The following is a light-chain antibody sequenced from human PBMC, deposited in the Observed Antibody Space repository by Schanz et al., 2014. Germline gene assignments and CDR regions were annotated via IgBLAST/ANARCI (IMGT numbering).Light chain of an antibody. Sequence: IQLTQSPSSLSASVGDRVTITCRASQSISNWLAWYQQKLGKAPKVLIYDASSLESGVPSRFSGSGSGTEFTLTINSLQPDDFATYYCQQYSSYWAFGQGTKVEIK. CDR3: QQYSSYWA. V-gene: IGKV1-5*01. CDR2: DAS. CDR1: QSISNW. J-gene: IGKJ1*01.